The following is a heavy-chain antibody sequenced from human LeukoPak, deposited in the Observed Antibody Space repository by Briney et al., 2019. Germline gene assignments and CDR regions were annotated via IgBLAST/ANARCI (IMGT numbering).Heavy chain of an antibody. CDR2: ISGSGDNT. J-gene: IGHJ4*02. V-gene: IGHV3-23*01. D-gene: IGHD3-22*01. Sequence: PGGSLRLSCAASGFTFSSYAMSWVRQAPGKGLEWVSGISGSGDNTYYADSVKGRFTISRDNSKNTLYVQVNSPGTEDTAAYYCAKGGYYDSSGSFYFDYWGQGTLVTVSS. CDR1: GFTFSSYA. CDR3: AKGGYYDSSGSFYFDY.